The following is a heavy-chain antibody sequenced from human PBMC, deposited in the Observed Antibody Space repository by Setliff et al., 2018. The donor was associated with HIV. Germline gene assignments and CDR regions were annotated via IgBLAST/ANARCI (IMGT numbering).Heavy chain of an antibody. D-gene: IGHD6-19*01. CDR1: GVSISTSGYF. J-gene: IGHJ6*03. CDR2: MYYSGNT. CDR3: ARLAVAGTGYYYYYMDV. Sequence: KPSETLSLTCTVSGVSISTSGYFWGWIRQSPGKGLEWIGTMYYSGNTYYSPSLRSRVTISVHTSKNQFSLNLSSVTAADTAVYYCARLAVAGTGYYYYYMDVWGKGTTVTVSS. V-gene: IGHV4-39*01.